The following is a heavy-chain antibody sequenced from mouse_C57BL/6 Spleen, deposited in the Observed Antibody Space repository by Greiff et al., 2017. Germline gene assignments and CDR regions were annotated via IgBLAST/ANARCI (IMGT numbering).Heavy chain of an antibody. CDR2: INYDGSST. V-gene: IGHV5-16*01. CDR3: ARVYDWVDY. CDR1: GFTFRDYY. Sequence: EVNVVESEGGLVQPGSSMKLSCTASGFTFRDYYMAWVRQVPEKGLEWVANINYDGSSTYYLDSLKSRFIISRGNAKIMLYLQMSSLKSEDTSTYCFARVYDWVDYWGQGTTLTVSS. J-gene: IGHJ2*01. D-gene: IGHD2-3*01.